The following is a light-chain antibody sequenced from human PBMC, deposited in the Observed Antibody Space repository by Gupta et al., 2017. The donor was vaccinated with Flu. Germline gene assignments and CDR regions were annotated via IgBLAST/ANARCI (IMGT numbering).Light chain of an antibody. Sequence: TLSPSSVSASVGDRVTLTCRASQHVSNWVAWYQQLPGKAPKILIFSASTLQSGVPSRFSGSGSGTDFTLTISSLQPEDFATYFCQQTQSFPRTFGQGTRLEMK. CDR3: QQTQSFPRT. CDR2: SAS. V-gene: IGKV1-12*01. CDR1: QHVSNW. J-gene: IGKJ1*01.